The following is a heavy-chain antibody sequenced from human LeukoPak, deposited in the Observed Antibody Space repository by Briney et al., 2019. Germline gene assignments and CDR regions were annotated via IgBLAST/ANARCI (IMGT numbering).Heavy chain of an antibody. CDR1: GYTFTSYG. D-gene: IGHD6-13*01. J-gene: IGHJ4*02. Sequence: ASVKVSCKASGYTFTSYGISWVRQAPGQGLEWMGWISAYNGNTNYAQKLQGRVTMTTDTSTSTAYVELRSLRSDDTAVYYCARDPYSSSWYSNPNFDYWGQGTLVTVSS. CDR3: ARDPYSSSWYSNPNFDY. V-gene: IGHV1-18*01. CDR2: ISAYNGNT.